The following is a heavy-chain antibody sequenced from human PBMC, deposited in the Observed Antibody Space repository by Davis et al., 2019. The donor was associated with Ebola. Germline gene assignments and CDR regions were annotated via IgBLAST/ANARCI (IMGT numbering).Heavy chain of an antibody. CDR3: VRQLGRPHWYFDL. V-gene: IGHV3-30-3*01. CDR2: ISYDGSNK. CDR1: GFTLSSDA. J-gene: IGHJ2*01. Sequence: PGGSLRLSCAASGFTLSSDAMHWVRQAPGKGLEWMALISYDGSNKYYADSVKGRFTISRDISKNTLYLQMNSLRAEDTAVYYCVRQLGRPHWYFDLWGRGTLVTVSS. D-gene: IGHD6-6*01.